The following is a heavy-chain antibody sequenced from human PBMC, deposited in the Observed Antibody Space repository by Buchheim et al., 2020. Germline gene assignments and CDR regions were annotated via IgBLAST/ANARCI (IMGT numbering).Heavy chain of an antibody. J-gene: IGHJ4*02. D-gene: IGHD1-26*01. Sequence: EVQLVESGGGLVQPGESLRLSCAASGFTFSGHSMDWVRQAPGKGLEWVGRNRNRVYSYTTECAASVKGRFTVSRDDSKSSLYLQMSSLKTEDTAVYYCVRVGSTGRYFDYWGQGTL. CDR3: VRVGSTGRYFDY. CDR1: GFTFSGHS. V-gene: IGHV3-72*01. CDR2: NRNRVYSYTT.